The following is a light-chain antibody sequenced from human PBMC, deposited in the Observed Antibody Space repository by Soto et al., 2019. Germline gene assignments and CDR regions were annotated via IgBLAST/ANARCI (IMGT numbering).Light chain of an antibody. Sequence: DIQMTQSPSSLSATLGDRATISCRASQGISLWLAWYQQKPDKAPKSLFYDASSLQSGVPSRFSGSGSGTDFTLNISRVQPEDVATYYCQQYISYPPTFGEGTKVEIK. CDR2: DAS. CDR1: QGISLW. V-gene: IGKV1D-16*01. J-gene: IGKJ4*01. CDR3: QQYISYPPT.